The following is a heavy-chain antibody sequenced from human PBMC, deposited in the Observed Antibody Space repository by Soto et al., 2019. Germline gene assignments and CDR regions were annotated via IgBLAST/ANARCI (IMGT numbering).Heavy chain of an antibody. D-gene: IGHD4-17*01. Sequence: GGSLRLSCAASGFTFSGSAMHWVRQASGKGLEWVGRIRSKANIYATAYAASVKGRFTISRDDSKNTAYLQMNSLKTEDTAVYYCTRFYGDPAGFDYWGQGTLVTVSS. V-gene: IGHV3-73*01. CDR1: GFTFSGSA. J-gene: IGHJ4*02. CDR3: TRFYGDPAGFDY. CDR2: IRSKANIYAT.